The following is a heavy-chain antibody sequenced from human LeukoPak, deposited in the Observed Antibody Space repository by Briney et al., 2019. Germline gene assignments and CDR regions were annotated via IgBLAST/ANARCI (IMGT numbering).Heavy chain of an antibody. CDR3: SRDAQRGFDYSNSLEY. V-gene: IGHV3-33*02. CDR2: IWSDGTNT. J-gene: IGHJ4*01. Sequence: GGSLRLSCATSGFIFSHYGMHWVRQAPGKGLEWVAVIWSDGTNTFYAGSAKGRFTISRDNSQKTVFLQMNSLRGDDTATYYCSRDAQRGFDYSNSLEYWGHGTLVTVSS. D-gene: IGHD4-11*01. CDR1: GFIFSHYG.